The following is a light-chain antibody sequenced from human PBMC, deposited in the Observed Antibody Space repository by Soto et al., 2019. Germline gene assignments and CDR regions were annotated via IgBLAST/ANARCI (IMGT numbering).Light chain of an antibody. CDR2: SNN. CDR1: SSNIGSNY. Sequence: QSVLTQPPSASGTPGQRVTISCSGSSSNIGSNYVYWYQQLPGTAPKLLIYSNNQRPSGVPDRFSGSKSDTSASLAISGLRSEDEADYYCAAWDASLSGRVFGGGTQLTVL. CDR3: AAWDASLSGRV. J-gene: IGLJ2*01. V-gene: IGLV1-47*02.